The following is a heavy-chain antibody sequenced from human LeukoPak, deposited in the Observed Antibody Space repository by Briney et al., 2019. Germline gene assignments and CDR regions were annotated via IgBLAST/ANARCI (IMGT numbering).Heavy chain of an antibody. J-gene: IGHJ4*02. CDR1: GFTFSGSA. V-gene: IGHV3-73*01. Sequence: HPGGSLRLSCAASGFTFSGSAMHWVRQASGKGLEWVGRIRNKANSYATAYAASVKGRFTISRDDSKNTAYLQMNSLETEDTAVYYCTTFDYGDYGGYCGQGTLVTVSS. CDR2: IRNKANSYAT. CDR3: TTFDYGDYGGY. D-gene: IGHD4-17*01.